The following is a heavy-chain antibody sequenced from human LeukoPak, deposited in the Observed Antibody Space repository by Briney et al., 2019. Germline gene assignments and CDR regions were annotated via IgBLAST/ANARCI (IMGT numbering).Heavy chain of an antibody. V-gene: IGHV4-59*01. D-gene: IGHD3-22*01. CDR1: GGSISSYY. Sequence: SETLSLTCTVSGGSISSYYWSWIRQPPGKGLEWIGYIYYSGSTNNNPSLKSRVTISVDTSKNQFSLKLSSVTAADTAVYYCARGGEYYYDSSAPWGQGTLVTVSS. J-gene: IGHJ4*02. CDR3: ARGGEYYYDSSAP. CDR2: IYYSGST.